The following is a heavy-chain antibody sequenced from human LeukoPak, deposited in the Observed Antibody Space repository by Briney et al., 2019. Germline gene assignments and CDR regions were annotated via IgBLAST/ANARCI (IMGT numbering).Heavy chain of an antibody. J-gene: IGHJ3*01. V-gene: IGHV4-34*01. CDR1: GGSFSGYY. CDR2: INHSGST. D-gene: IGHD6-19*01. Sequence: SETLSLTCAVYGGSFSGYYWSWIRQPPGKGLEWIGEINHSGSTNYNPSLKSRVTISVDTSKNQFSLKLSSVTAADTAVYYCARDAPQWRNAFDFWGQGTMVTVSS. CDR3: ARDAPQWRNAFDF.